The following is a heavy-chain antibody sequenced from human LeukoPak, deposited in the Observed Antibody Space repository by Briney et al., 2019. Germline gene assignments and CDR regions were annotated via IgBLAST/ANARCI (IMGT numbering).Heavy chain of an antibody. J-gene: IGHJ4*02. V-gene: IGHV1-8*01. Sequence: ASVKVSCKASGYTFTSYDINWVRQATGQGLEWMGWMNPNSGNTGYAQKFQGRVTMTRNTSISTAYMELSSLRSEDTAVYYCARAPGYYGSGSYDFDYWGQGTLVTVPS. CDR3: ARAPGYYGSGSYDFDY. CDR1: GYTFTSYD. CDR2: MNPNSGNT. D-gene: IGHD3-10*01.